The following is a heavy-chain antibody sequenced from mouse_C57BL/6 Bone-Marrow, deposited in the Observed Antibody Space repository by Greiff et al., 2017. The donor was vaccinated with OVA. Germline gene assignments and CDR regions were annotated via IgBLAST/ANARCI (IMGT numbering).Heavy chain of an antibody. D-gene: IGHD1-1*01. CDR2: IWSGGST. J-gene: IGHJ4*01. Sequence: VKLQESGPGLVQPSQSLSITCTVSGFSLTSYGVHWVRQSPGKGLEWLGVIWSGGSTDYNAAFISRLSISKDNSKSQVFFKMNSLQADDTAIYYCARNPPYYYYYYAMDYWGQGTSVTVSS. V-gene: IGHV2-2*01. CDR1: GFSLTSYG. CDR3: ARNPPYYYYYYAMDY.